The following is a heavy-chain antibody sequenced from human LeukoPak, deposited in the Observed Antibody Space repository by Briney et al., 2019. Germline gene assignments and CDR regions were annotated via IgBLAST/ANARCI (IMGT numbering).Heavy chain of an antibody. CDR3: ARKPPMYYYDSSAYRKSSAFDI. V-gene: IGHV4-34*01. J-gene: IGHJ3*02. D-gene: IGHD3-22*01. CDR1: GGSFSGYY. CDR2: INHSGST. Sequence: PSETLSLTCAVYGGSFSGYYWSWIRQPPGKGLEWIGEINHSGSTNYNPSLKSRVTISVDTSKNQFSLKLSSVTAADTAVYYCARKPPMYYYDSSAYRKSSAFDIWGQGTMVTVSS.